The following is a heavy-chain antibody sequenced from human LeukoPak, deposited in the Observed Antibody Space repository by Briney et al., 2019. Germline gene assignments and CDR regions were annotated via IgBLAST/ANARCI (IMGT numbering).Heavy chain of an antibody. CDR1: GGSISSYY. CDR2: IFYSGSA. J-gene: IGHJ6*02. CDR3: ARLRSGSTPPPPHYYYGLDV. D-gene: IGHD1-26*01. Sequence: SETLSLTCTVSGGSISSYYWSWIRQPPGKGLEWIGYIFYSGSANSNPSLESRVTISVDTSNNQFSLKLSPVTAADTAAYYCARLRSGSTPPPPHYYYGLDVWGQGTTVIVSS. V-gene: IGHV4-59*01.